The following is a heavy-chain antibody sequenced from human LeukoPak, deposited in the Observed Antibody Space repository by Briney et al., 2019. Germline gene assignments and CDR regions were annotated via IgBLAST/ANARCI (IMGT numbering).Heavy chain of an antibody. CDR2: IYFTGST. D-gene: IGHD5-18*01. V-gene: IGHV4-59*01. J-gene: IGHJ4*02. CDR1: GGSISSYY. Sequence: PSGTLSLTCTVSGGSISSYYWSWIRQPPGKGLEWIGYIYFTGSTKYNLSLKSRVTISLDTSKNQFSLKLNSVTAADTAVYYCARSERGYSYGWYDYWGQGTLVTVSS. CDR3: ARSERGYSYGWYDY.